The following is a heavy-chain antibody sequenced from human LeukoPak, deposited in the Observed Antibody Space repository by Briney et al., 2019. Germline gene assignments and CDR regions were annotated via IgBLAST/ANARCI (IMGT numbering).Heavy chain of an antibody. CDR1: GGSISSYY. CDR2: IYTSGNT. CDR3: ARGYYYHR. V-gene: IGHV4-4*07. J-gene: IGHJ4*02. Sequence: SETLSLTCTVSGGSISSYYWSWIRQPAGKGLEWIGRIYTSGNTNYNPSLKSRVITSVDKSKNQFSLKLSSVTAADTAVYYCARGYYYHRWGQGTLVTVSS. D-gene: IGHD3-22*01.